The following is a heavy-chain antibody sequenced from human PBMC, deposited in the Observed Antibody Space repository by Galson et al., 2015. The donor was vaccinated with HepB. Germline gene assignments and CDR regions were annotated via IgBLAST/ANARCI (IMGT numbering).Heavy chain of an antibody. V-gene: IGHV3-30*04. J-gene: IGHJ4*02. Sequence: SLRLSCAASGFTFSSYAMHWVRQTPGKGLEWVAVISNDKINKYYAKSVKGRFTISRDNSKNTLYLQMNSLRAEDTAVYYCARDAKLRVLEWSYFDFWGQGSLVTVSS. CDR3: ARDAKLRVLEWSYFDF. CDR1: GFTFSSYA. D-gene: IGHD3-3*01. CDR2: ISNDKINK.